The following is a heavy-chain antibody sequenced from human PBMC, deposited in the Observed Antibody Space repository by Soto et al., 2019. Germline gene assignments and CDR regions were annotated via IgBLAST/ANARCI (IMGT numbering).Heavy chain of an antibody. CDR2: ISPWKGNT. V-gene: IGHV1-18*04. CDR3: ARDLDPSGSYYTDY. CDR1: GYNFMPYG. J-gene: IGHJ4*02. Sequence: ASVKVSCKASGYNFMPYGVNWVRQAPGQGLEWMGWISPWKGNTNYAQSFEGRVTMTTDTSTSTAYMELRSLTSDDTAVYYCARDLDPSGSYYTDYWGPGTLVTVSS. D-gene: IGHD3-10*01.